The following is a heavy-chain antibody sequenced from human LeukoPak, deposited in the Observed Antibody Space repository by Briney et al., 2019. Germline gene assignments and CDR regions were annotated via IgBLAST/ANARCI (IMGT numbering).Heavy chain of an antibody. Sequence: PGGSLRLSCAASGFTFSNYWMTWVRQAPGKGLEWVAVISYDGSNKYYADSVKGRFTISRDNSKNTLFVQMSSLRAEDTAVYYCARGEYYSDTSSYFDYWGQGTLVTVSS. J-gene: IGHJ4*02. CDR2: ISYDGSNK. D-gene: IGHD3-22*01. V-gene: IGHV3-30*03. CDR3: ARGEYYSDTSSYFDY. CDR1: GFTFSNYW.